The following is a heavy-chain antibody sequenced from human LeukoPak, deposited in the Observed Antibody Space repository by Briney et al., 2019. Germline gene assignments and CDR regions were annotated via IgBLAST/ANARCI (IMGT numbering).Heavy chain of an antibody. D-gene: IGHD6-19*01. Sequence: GESLKISCKGSGYSFTSYWIGWVRQMPGKGLEGMGIIYPGDSDTRYSPSYQGQVTISADKSISTAYLQWSSLKASDTAMYYCARQTADYSSGWFAIDYWGQGTLVTVSS. J-gene: IGHJ4*02. CDR3: ARQTADYSSGWFAIDY. CDR1: GYSFTSYW. V-gene: IGHV5-51*01. CDR2: IYPGDSDT.